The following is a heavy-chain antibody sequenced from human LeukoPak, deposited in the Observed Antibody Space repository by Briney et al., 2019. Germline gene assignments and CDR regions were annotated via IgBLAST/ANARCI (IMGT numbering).Heavy chain of an antibody. CDR3: AHLVLSTYSSASTYYFDY. CDR1: GFSLSTSGVG. D-gene: IGHD6-19*01. J-gene: IGHJ4*02. CDR2: IYWDDDK. Sequence: SGPTLVNPTQTLTLTCTFSGFSLSTSGVGVGWIRQPPGKALEWLALIYWDDDKRYSPSLKSRLTITKDTSKNQVVLTMTNMDPVDTATYYCAHLVLSTYSSASTYYFDYWGQRTLVTVSS. V-gene: IGHV2-5*02.